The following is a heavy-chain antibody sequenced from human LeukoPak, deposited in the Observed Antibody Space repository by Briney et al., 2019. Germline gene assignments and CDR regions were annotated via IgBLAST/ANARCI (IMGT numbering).Heavy chain of an antibody. CDR2: INHSGST. CDR3: ARGLRGSYRTDRIHYAFDI. D-gene: IGHD1-26*01. CDR1: GGSFSGYY. J-gene: IGHJ3*02. V-gene: IGHV4-34*01. Sequence: SETLSLTCAVYGGSFSGYYWSWIRQPPGKGLEWIGEINHSGSTNYNPSLKSRVTISVDTSKNQFSLKLSSVTAADTAVYYCARGLRGSYRTDRIHYAFDIWGQGTMVTVSS.